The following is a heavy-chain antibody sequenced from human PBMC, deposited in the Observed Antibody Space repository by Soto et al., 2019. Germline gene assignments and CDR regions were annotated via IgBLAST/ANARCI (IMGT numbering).Heavy chain of an antibody. CDR1: GFTFSSYG. Sequence: SLRLSCAASGFTFSSYGMHWVRQAPGKGLEWVAVIWYDGSNKYYADSVKGRFTISRDNSKNTLYLQMNSLRAEDTAVYYCARDVETGYISSWYPADYYYQHGMGVRGPGTTVT. D-gene: IGHD6-13*01. CDR2: IWYDGSNK. CDR3: ARDVETGYISSWYPADYYYQHGMGV. V-gene: IGHV3-33*01. J-gene: IGHJ6*02.